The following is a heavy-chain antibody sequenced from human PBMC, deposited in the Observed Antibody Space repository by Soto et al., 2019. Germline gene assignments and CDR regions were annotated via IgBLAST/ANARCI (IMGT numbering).Heavy chain of an antibody. CDR1: GFTFSSYA. Sequence: QVQLVESGGGLVQPGRSLRLSCAASGFTFSSYAMHWVRQAPGKGLEWVSVISDNGRNTYYADSVKGRLTISRDNSKNTMYQQLNSRSAADTTVYYCATEDLEFDFEAGTFDYWGQGTLVTVSS. CDR3: ATEDLEFDFEAGTFDY. D-gene: IGHD3-3*01. V-gene: IGHV3-30*04. CDR2: ISDNGRNT. J-gene: IGHJ4*02.